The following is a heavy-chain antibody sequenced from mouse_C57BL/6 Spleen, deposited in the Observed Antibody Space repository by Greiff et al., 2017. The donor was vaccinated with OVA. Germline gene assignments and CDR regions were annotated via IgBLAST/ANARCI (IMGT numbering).Heavy chain of an antibody. J-gene: IGHJ2*01. V-gene: IGHV1-55*01. CDR3: ARFGLRRGGFDY. D-gene: IGHD2-12*01. CDR2: ILPGSGST. CDR1: GYTFTSYW. Sequence: QVQLQQPGAELVKPGASVKMSCKASGYTFTSYWITWVKQRPGHGLEWIGEILPGSGSTNYNEKFKGKATFTADTSSTTAYMQLSSLTTEDSAIYYCARFGLRRGGFDYWGQGTTLTVSS.